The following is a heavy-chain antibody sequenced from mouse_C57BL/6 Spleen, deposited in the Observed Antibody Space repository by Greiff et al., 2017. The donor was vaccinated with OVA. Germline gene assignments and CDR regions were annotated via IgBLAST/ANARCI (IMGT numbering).Heavy chain of an antibody. CDR1: GYSITSGYY. Sequence: EVKLEESGPGLVQPSQSLSLTCSVTGYSITSGYYWNWIRQFPGNKLEWMGYISYDGSNNYKPSLKNRISITRDTSKNQFFLKLNSVTTEDTATYYCAREGDLLPHAMDYWGQGTSVTVSS. CDR2: ISYDGSN. CDR3: AREGDLLPHAMDY. J-gene: IGHJ4*01. D-gene: IGHD1-1*01. V-gene: IGHV3-6*01.